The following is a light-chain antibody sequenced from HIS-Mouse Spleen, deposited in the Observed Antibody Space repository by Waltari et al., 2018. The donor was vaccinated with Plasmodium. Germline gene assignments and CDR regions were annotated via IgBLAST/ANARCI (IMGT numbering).Light chain of an antibody. Sequence: QSALTQPASVSGSPGQSITISCTGTSIDVVGYNYFSWYQQHPGKAPKLMIYDVSNRPSGVSNRFSGSKSGNTASLTISGLQAEDEADYYCSSYTSSSTRVFGTGTKVTVL. V-gene: IGLV2-14*03. CDR1: SIDVVGYNY. CDR3: SSYTSSSTRV. CDR2: DVS. J-gene: IGLJ1*01.